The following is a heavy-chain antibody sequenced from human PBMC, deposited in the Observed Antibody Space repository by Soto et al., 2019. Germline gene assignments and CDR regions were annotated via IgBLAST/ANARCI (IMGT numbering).Heavy chain of an antibody. CDR3: AKDGGVARGYPPGAFDI. V-gene: IGHV3-23*01. J-gene: IGHJ3*02. D-gene: IGHD5-12*01. CDR2: ISGSGGST. Sequence: GGSLRLSCAASGFTFSSYAMSWVLQAPWKGLEWVSAISGSGGSTYYADSVKGRFTISRDNSKNTLYLQMNSLRAEDTAVYYCAKDGGVARGYPPGAFDIWGQGTMVTVSS. CDR1: GFTFSSYA.